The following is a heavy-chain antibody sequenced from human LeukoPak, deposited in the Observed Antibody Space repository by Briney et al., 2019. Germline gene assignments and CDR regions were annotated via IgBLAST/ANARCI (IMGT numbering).Heavy chain of an antibody. CDR1: GFTFSSYA. CDR3: AKDKGWGYSAYDCYGMDV. Sequence: PGGSLRLSCAASGFTFSSYAIHWVRQAPGKGLEWVAVISYDGSNKYYADSVKGRFTISRDNSKNTLYLQMNSLRAEDTAVYYCAKDKGWGYSAYDCYGMDVWGQGTTVTVSS. CDR2: ISYDGSNK. J-gene: IGHJ6*02. V-gene: IGHV3-30-3*01. D-gene: IGHD1-26*01.